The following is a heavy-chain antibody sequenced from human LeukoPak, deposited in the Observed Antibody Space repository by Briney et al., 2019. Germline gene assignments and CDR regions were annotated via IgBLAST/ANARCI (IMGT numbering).Heavy chain of an antibody. CDR3: AKTGAVLIVYFFDS. D-gene: IGHD2-15*01. CDR1: GFTFSDYA. Sequence: GGSLRLSCAASGFTFSDYAMTWVRQAPGKGLEWVSGISGRGGSTYYADSVKGRFTISRDNSKNTLYLQMNSLRAEDTAVYYCAKTGAVLIVYFFDSWGQGALVTVSS. CDR2: ISGRGGST. J-gene: IGHJ4*02. V-gene: IGHV3-23*01.